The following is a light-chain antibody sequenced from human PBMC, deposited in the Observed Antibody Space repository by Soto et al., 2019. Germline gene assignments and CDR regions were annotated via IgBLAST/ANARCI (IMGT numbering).Light chain of an antibody. CDR1: QSVSSN. V-gene: IGKV3D-15*01. CDR3: QQYNNLPVIT. Sequence: ELMLTQAPGSMTLSQGERATLSCRASQSVSSNLAWYQQKPGQAPRLLIYGASTRATGIPARFSGSGSGTEFTLTISSLQSEDFAVYYCQQYNNLPVITSCQ. J-gene: IGKJ5*01. CDR2: GAS.